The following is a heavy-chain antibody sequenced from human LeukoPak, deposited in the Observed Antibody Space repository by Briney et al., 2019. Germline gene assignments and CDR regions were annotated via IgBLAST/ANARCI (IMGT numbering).Heavy chain of an antibody. J-gene: IGHJ4*01. CDR3: ARKPKYSSGLCYFNY. CDR2: IYPGDSDT. V-gene: IGHV5-51*01. D-gene: IGHD6-19*01. Sequence: NPGESLKISCKGSGYSFTSYWIAWVRQMPGKGLEYMGVIYPGDSDTRYNPSFQGQVTISADTSISTAYLQWSSLKASDTAIYYCARKPKYSSGLCYFNYWGQGTLVTVSS. CDR1: GYSFTSYW.